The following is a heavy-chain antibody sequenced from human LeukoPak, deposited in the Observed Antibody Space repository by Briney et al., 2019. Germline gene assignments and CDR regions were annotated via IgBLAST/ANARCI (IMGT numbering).Heavy chain of an antibody. CDR2: IRYDGSNK. D-gene: IGHD3-3*01. J-gene: IGHJ4*02. CDR3: AKTTIFGVVIYYFDY. CDR1: GFTFSTYG. V-gene: IGHV3-30*02. Sequence: GGSLRLSCAASGFTFSTYGMHWVRQAPGKGLECVAFIRYDGSNKYYADSVKGRFTISRDNSKNTLYLQMNSLRAEDTAVYYCAKTTIFGVVIYYFDYWGQGTLVTVSS.